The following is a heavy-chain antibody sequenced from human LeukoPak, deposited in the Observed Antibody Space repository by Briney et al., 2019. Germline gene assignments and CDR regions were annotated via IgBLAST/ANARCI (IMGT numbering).Heavy chain of an antibody. V-gene: IGHV3-20*04. CDR3: ARDYDYGDYPGY. J-gene: IGHJ4*02. Sequence: GGSLRLSCAASGXMFDDYGMSWVRQAPGKGLEWVCGINWNGGRTGYADSVKGRFTISRDNATNSLYLQMNSLRAEDTALYYCARDYDYGDYPGYWGQGTLVTVSS. D-gene: IGHD4-17*01. CDR1: GXMFDDYG. CDR2: INWNGGRT.